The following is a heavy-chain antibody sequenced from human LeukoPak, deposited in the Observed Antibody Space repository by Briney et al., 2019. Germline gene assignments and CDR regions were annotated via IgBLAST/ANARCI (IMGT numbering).Heavy chain of an antibody. J-gene: IGHJ4*02. V-gene: IGHV3-30*19. Sequence: GGSLRLSCAASGFTFSSYGMHWVRQAPGKGLEWVAVISSDGNNKYYADSVKGRFTISRDNSKNTVYLQMNSLRAEDTALYYCSTGGSSGWSDFWGQGTLVTVSS. CDR3: STGGSSGWSDF. D-gene: IGHD6-19*01. CDR1: GFTFSSYG. CDR2: ISSDGNNK.